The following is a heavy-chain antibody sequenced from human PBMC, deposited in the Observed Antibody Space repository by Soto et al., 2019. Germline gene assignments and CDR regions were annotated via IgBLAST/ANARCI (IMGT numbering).Heavy chain of an antibody. D-gene: IGHD3-10*01. V-gene: IGHV1-69*01. CDR3: AAELGFGKLSVV. CDR2: IIPLCGTT. J-gene: IGHJ6*02. CDR1: GDTFKSCV. Sequence: QVQVVQSGVEVRRPGASMKVSCKASGDTFKSCVISWVRQAPGQCLEWMGGIIPLCGTTDFAQRFQGRLTITTDESTTTAYMELSRLRSEDTATYYCAAELGFGKLSVVWGQGTTVIVSS.